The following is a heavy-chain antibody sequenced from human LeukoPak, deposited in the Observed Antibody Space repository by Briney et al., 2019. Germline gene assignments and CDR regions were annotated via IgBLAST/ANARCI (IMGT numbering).Heavy chain of an antibody. V-gene: IGHV3-30*09. CDR3: ARDRVAVYCSGGNCQSRYYYYDMDV. CDR1: GFTFSTYP. J-gene: IGHJ6*02. Sequence: PGGSLRLSCAASGFTFSTYPMHWVRQAPGKGLEWVASISYDGSDKVSPDSVKGRFAISRDNSNNTLYLQMNSLRPEDTAVYFCARDRVAVYCSGGNCQSRYYYYDMDVWGQGTTVTVSS. D-gene: IGHD2-15*01. CDR2: ISYDGSDK.